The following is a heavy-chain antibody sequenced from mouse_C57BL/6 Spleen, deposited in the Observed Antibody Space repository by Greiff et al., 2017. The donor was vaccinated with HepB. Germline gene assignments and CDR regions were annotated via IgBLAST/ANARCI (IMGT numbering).Heavy chain of an antibody. J-gene: IGHJ2*01. D-gene: IGHD1-1*01. CDR3: ARGGGYGSSYDFDY. Sequence: QVQLQQPGAELVRPGSSVKLSCKASGYTFTSYWMHWVKQRPIQGLEWIGNIDPSDSETHYNQKFKDKATLTVDKSSSTAYMQLSSLTSEDSAVYYCARGGGYGSSYDFDYWGQSTTLTVSS. CDR2: IDPSDSET. CDR1: GYTFTSYW. V-gene: IGHV1-52*01.